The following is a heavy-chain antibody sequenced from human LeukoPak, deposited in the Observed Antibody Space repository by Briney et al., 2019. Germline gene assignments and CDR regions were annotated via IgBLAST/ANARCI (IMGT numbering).Heavy chain of an antibody. CDR3: ARDRSGSYDY. J-gene: IGHJ4*02. Sequence: GGSLRLSCAASGFTFHDYAMNWVRQAPGKGLEWVSSISSSSSYIYYADSVKGRFTISRDNAKNSLYLQMNSLRAEDTAVYYCARDRSGSYDYWGQGTLVTVSS. CDR2: ISSSSSYI. D-gene: IGHD1-26*01. V-gene: IGHV3-21*01. CDR1: GFTFHDYA.